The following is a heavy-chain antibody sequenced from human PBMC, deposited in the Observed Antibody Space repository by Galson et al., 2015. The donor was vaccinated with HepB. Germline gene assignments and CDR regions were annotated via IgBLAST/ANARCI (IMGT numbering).Heavy chain of an antibody. Sequence: SLRLSCAASGFTFSSYGMNWVRQAPGKGLEWVALLWYDGSNKYYADSVKGRFTISRDNSYNTLYLQMNSLRVEDTAMYYCARDSLPARPGWFDPWGQGTLVTVSS. J-gene: IGHJ5*02. V-gene: IGHV3-33*08. CDR2: LWYDGSNK. D-gene: IGHD6-6*01. CDR3: ARDSLPARPGWFDP. CDR1: GFTFSSYG.